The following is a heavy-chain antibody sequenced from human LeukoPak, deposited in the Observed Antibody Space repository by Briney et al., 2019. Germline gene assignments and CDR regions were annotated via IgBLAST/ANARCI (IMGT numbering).Heavy chain of an antibody. V-gene: IGHV3-7*03. CDR3: ARDLIGDSTYYFDY. Sequence: GGSLRLSCAASGFTFSSYWMSWVRQAPGKGLEWVANIKQDGSEKYYVDSVKGQFTISRDNAKNSLYLQMNSLRAEDTAVYYCARDLIGDSTYYFDYWGQGTLVTVSS. CDR2: IKQDGSEK. CDR1: GFTFSSYW. J-gene: IGHJ4*02. D-gene: IGHD4-17*01.